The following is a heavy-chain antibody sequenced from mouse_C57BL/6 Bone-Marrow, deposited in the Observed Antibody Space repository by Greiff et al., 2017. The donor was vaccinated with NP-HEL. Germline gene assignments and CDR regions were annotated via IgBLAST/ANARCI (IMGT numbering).Heavy chain of an antibody. CDR3: AREIYDGYFDD. CDR2: ISYDGSN. J-gene: IGHJ2*01. CDR1: GYSITSGYY. Sequence: EVHLVESGPGLVKPSQSLSLTCSVTGYSITSGYYWNWIRQFPGNKLEWMGYISYDGSNNYNPSLKNRISITRDTSKNQFFLKLNSVTTEDTATYYCAREIYDGYFDDWGQGTTLTVSS. D-gene: IGHD2-3*01. V-gene: IGHV3-6*01.